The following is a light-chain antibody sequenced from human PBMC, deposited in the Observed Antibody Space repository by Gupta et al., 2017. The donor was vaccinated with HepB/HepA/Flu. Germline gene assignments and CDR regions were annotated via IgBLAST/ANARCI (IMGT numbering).Light chain of an antibody. CDR3: HRDYDPARST. V-gene: IGKV1-33*01. J-gene: IGKJ2*01. CDR1: QDISNY. Sequence: DIQMTQSQSSLSASVGDRVTITCQANQDISNYLNWYQQKPGEAPKILIYDASNWGTGVTSRFRGSGYGKDLPFTISSRHLEAIAPYYCHRDYDPARSTFGQGTKVEIK. CDR2: DAS.